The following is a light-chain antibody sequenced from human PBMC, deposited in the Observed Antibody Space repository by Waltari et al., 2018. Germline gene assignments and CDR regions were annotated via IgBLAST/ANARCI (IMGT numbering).Light chain of an antibody. CDR3: AAWDDGLSGRSWV. CDR1: SSNIGSHP. CDR2: SNY. J-gene: IGLJ3*02. V-gene: IGLV1-44*01. Sequence: QFVLTQPPSASGTPGQRVTISCSGSSSNIGSHPVNWYQQLPGTAPKLLIYSNYQRPSGVPDRFSGSRSGTSASLAISGLQSEDEADYYCAAWDDGLSGRSWVFGGGTKLTVL.